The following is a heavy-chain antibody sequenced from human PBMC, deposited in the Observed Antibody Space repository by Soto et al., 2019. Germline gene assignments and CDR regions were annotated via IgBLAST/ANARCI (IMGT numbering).Heavy chain of an antibody. CDR3: ARDLGSSWYVPAHLDP. Sequence: ASVKVSCKASGYTFTSYGISWVRQTPGQGLEWMGWISAYNGNTNYAQKLQGRVTMTTDTSTSTAYMELRSLRSDDTAVYYCARDLGSSWYVPAHLDPWGQGTLVTVSS. V-gene: IGHV1-18*01. J-gene: IGHJ5*02. D-gene: IGHD6-13*01. CDR2: ISAYNGNT. CDR1: GYTFTSYG.